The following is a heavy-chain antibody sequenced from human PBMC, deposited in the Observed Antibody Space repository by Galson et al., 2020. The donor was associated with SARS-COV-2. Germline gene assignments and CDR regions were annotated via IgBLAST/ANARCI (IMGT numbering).Heavy chain of an antibody. Sequence: ASETLSLTCTVSGDSVTNYFWSWIRQSPGTGLEWIGYIYHNGETNYNPSLRSRVTMSVDTSRNQFSLRLNSVTAADTAVYYCARGSLGWFDPWGQGSLVTVSS. J-gene: IGHJ5*02. CDR3: ARGSLGWFDP. CDR1: GDSVTNYF. V-gene: IGHV4-59*02. CDR2: IYHNGET.